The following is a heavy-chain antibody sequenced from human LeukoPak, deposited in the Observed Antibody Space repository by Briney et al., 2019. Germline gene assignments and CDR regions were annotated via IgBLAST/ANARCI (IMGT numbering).Heavy chain of an antibody. D-gene: IGHD2-8*01. Sequence: GESLKISCKGSGYSFSNYWVGWVRQMPGKGLEWMGIIYPGDSDTRYSPSFQGQVTISADKSISTAYLQWSSLKASDTALYYCARSYCNHDVCSVYVFDYWGQGTLVTVSS. CDR2: IYPGDSDT. CDR3: ARSYCNHDVCSVYVFDY. CDR1: GYSFSNYW. J-gene: IGHJ4*02. V-gene: IGHV5-51*01.